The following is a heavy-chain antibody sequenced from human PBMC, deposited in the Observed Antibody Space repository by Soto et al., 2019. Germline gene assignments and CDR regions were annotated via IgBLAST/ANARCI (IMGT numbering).Heavy chain of an antibody. Sequence: QVQLVQSGAEVKKPGSSVKVSCKASGGTFSTYAISWVRQAPGQGLEWMGGIIPLFGTANYAQKFQGRVRITTVENTNXAYMELSSLRSEDTAMYYCAQTLGSAVAGPGRFDLWGRGTLITVSS. CDR2: IIPLFGTA. CDR1: GGTFSTYA. V-gene: IGHV1-69*05. CDR3: AQTLGSAVAGPGRFDL. D-gene: IGHD6-19*01. J-gene: IGHJ2*01.